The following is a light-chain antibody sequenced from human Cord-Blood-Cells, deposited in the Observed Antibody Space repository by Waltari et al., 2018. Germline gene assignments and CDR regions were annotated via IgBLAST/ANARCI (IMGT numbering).Light chain of an antibody. CDR1: QSVINSY. Sequence: EIVFTQSPRTLSLSPAERCTLPSRDTQSVINSYLAWYQQKPGQAPRLLIYGASSRATGIPDRFSGSGSGTDFTLTISRLEPEDFAVYYCQQYGSSPLTFGGGTKVEIK. CDR3: QQYGSSPLT. V-gene: IGKV3-20*01. J-gene: IGKJ4*01. CDR2: GAS.